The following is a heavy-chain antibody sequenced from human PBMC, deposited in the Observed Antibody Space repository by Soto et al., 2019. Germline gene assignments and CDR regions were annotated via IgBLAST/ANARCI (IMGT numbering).Heavy chain of an antibody. CDR1: GGTFSSYA. CDR3: SILCYYGSRSDPDY. D-gene: IGHD3-10*01. J-gene: IGHJ4*02. CDR2: IIPIFGTA. V-gene: IGHV1-69*13. Sequence: GASAKVSXKASGGTFSSYAISWVRQAPGQGLEWMGGIIPIFGTANYAQKFQGRVTITADESTSTPYMELSSLRSDDTAVYYCSILCYYGSRSDPDYWGQGALVTVSS.